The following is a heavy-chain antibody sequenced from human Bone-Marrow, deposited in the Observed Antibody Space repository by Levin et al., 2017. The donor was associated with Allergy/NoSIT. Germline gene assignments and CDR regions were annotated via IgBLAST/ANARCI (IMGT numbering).Heavy chain of an antibody. D-gene: IGHD1-1*01. V-gene: IGHV3-53*01. CDR3: TSEGTIDRTDAFDI. CDR2: IYSGGST. Sequence: TGGSLRLSCAASGFSVSRNYMSWVRQAPGKGPEWVSAIYSGGSTYYADSVKGRFTISRDNSLNTLYLQMNSLRADDTAVYYCTSEGTIDRTDAFDIWGQGAMVTVSS. CDR1: GFSVSRNY. J-gene: IGHJ3*02.